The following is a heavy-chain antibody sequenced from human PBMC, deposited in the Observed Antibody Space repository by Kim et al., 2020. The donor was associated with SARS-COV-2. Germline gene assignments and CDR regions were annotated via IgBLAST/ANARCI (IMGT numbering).Heavy chain of an antibody. CDR3: XXXDYYDRGTYSMAFHI. V-gene: IGHV3-15*01. CDR2: IKSKTDGATI. D-gene: IGHD3-22*01. Sequence: GGSLRLSCAASSFSFSKAWMSWVRQAPGKGLEWLGRIKSKTDGATIDYAAPVKGRVTXSRDDSKNTLYLQMXSLKSEDTAVYYCXXXDYYDRGTYSMAFHIWGQXXMVTVSS. CDR1: SFSFSKAW. J-gene: IGHJ3*02.